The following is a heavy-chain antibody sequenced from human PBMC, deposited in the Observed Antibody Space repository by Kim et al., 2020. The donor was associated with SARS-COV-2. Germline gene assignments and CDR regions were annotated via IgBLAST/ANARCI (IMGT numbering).Heavy chain of an antibody. CDR1: GGSISSYY. J-gene: IGHJ4*02. Sequence: SETLSLTCTVSGGSISSYYWSWIRQPPGKGLEWIGYIYYSGSTNYNPSLKSRVTISVDTSKNQFSLKLSSVTAADTAVYYCARHHGSGSYYNWGQGTLVTVSS. V-gene: IGHV4-59*08. CDR3: ARHHGSGSYYN. CDR2: IYYSGST. D-gene: IGHD3-10*01.